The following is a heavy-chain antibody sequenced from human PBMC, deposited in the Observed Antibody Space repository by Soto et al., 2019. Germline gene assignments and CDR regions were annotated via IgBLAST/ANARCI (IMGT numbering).Heavy chain of an antibody. CDR2: ISYDGSNK. CDR1: GFTFSSYA. V-gene: IGHV3-30-3*01. Sequence: GGSLRLSCAASGFTFSSYAMHWVRQAPGKGLEWVAVISYDGSNKYYADSVKGRFTISRDNSKNTLYLQMNSLRAEDTAVYYCARTRVEYSYGSFDYWGQGTLVTVSS. CDR3: ARTRVEYSYGSFDY. J-gene: IGHJ4*02. D-gene: IGHD5-18*01.